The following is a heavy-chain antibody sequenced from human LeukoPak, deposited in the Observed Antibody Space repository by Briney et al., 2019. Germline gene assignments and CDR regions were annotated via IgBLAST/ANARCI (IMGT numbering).Heavy chain of an antibody. CDR2: IYYSGST. J-gene: IGHJ6*02. D-gene: IGHD3-10*01. Sequence: SETLSLTCTVSGGSISSYYWSWIRQPPGKGLEWIGYIYYSGSTNYNPSLKSRVTISVDTSKNQFSLKLSSVTAADTAVYYCARLRQGLLWFQEDYYGMDVWGQGTTVTASS. CDR3: ARLRQGLLWFQEDYYGMDV. V-gene: IGHV4-59*08. CDR1: GGSISSYY.